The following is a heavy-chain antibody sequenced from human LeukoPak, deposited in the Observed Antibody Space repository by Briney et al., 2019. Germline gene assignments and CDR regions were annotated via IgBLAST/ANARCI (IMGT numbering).Heavy chain of an antibody. CDR3: ARDLTYAFDI. CDR2: IYSGGST. CDR1: GFTVSSNY. Sequence: PGGSLRLSCAASGFTVSSNYMSWVRQAPGEGLEWASVIYSGGSTYYADSVKGRFTISRDDSKNTLYLQMNGLRAEDTAVYYCARDLTYAFDIWGQGTMVTVSS. V-gene: IGHV3-53*01. J-gene: IGHJ3*02.